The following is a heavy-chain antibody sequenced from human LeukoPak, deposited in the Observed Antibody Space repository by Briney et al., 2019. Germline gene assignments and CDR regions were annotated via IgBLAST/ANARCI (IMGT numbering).Heavy chain of an antibody. Sequence: SVKVSCKASGGTFSSYAISWVRQAPGQGLEWMGGIIPIFGTANYAQKFQGRVTITADESTSTAYMELSSLRSEDTAVYYCARSRGSGFYFDYWGQGTLVTVSS. J-gene: IGHJ4*02. V-gene: IGHV1-69*01. CDR3: ARSRGSGFYFDY. CDR2: IIPIFGTA. D-gene: IGHD1-26*01. CDR1: GGTFSSYA.